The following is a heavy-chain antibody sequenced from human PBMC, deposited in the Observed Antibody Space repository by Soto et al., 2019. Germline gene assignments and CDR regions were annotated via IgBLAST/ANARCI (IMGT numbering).Heavy chain of an antibody. Sequence: SQTLSLTCAISVDSVSSNTASWNCVRRSPSRGLEWLGRTYFRSKWYNEYAVSVTSRVIINPDTSNTQFSLQPKSVTPEDTAVYFCAKGDNPGPKTGYAFDPWGQGIMVTVSS. J-gene: IGHJ5*02. CDR1: VDSVSSNTAS. V-gene: IGHV6-1*01. CDR3: AKGDNPGPKTGYAFDP. D-gene: IGHD5-12*01. CDR2: TYFRSKWYN.